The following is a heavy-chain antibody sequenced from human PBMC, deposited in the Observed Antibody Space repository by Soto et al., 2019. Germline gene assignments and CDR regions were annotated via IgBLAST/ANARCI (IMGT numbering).Heavy chain of an antibody. CDR3: ATQSFVGRYYYMDV. CDR2: FDPEDGET. Sequence: ASVKVSCKVSGYTLTELSMHWVRQAPGKGLEWMGGFDPEDGETIYAQKFQGRVTMTEDTSTDTAYMELSSLRSEDTAVYYCATQSFVGRYYYMDVWGKGTTVTVSS. CDR1: GYTLTELS. V-gene: IGHV1-24*01. D-gene: IGHD2-15*01. J-gene: IGHJ6*03.